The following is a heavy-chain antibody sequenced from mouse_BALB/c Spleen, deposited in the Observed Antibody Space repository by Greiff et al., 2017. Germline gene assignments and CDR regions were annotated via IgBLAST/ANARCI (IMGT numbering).Heavy chain of an antibody. Sequence: EVQLVESGGGLVQPGGSLKLSCAASGFTFSSYGMSCVRQTPDKRLELVATINSNGGSTYYPDSVKGRFTISRDNAKNTLYLQMSSLKSEDTAMYYCARGDANHYWGQGTTLTVSS. D-gene: IGHD4-1*01. CDR3: ARGDANHY. CDR1: GFTFSSYG. J-gene: IGHJ2*01. V-gene: IGHV5-6-3*01. CDR2: INSNGGST.